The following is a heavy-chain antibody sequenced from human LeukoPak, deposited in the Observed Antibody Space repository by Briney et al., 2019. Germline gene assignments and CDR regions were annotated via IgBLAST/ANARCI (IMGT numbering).Heavy chain of an antibody. J-gene: IGHJ3*02. D-gene: IGHD5-12*01. CDR3: AKGYSGYDLDDAFDI. V-gene: IGHV3-30*18. CDR1: GLTFSSYG. Sequence: GGSLRLSCAASGLTFSSYGMHWVRQAPGKGLEWVAVISYDGSNKYYADSVKGRFTISRDNSKNTLYLQMNSLRAEDTAVYYCAKGYSGYDLDDAFDIWGQGTMVTVSS. CDR2: ISYDGSNK.